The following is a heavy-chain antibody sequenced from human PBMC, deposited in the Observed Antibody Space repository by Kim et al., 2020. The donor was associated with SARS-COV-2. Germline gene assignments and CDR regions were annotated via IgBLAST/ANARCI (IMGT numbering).Heavy chain of an antibody. CDR2: INHSGST. CDR3: ARGGGIVVVPAAPVNGMDV. V-gene: IGHV4-34*01. Sequence: SETLSLTCAVYGGSFSGYYWSWIRQPPGKGLEWIGEINHSGSTNYNPSLKSRVTISVDTSKNQFSLKLSSVTAADTAVYYCARGGGIVVVPAAPVNGMDVWGQGTTVTVSS. D-gene: IGHD2-2*01. CDR1: GGSFSGYY. J-gene: IGHJ6*02.